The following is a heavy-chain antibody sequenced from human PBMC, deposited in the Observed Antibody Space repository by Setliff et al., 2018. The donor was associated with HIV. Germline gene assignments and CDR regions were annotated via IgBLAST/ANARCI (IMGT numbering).Heavy chain of an antibody. D-gene: IGHD3-10*01. CDR3: ARDSGILWFGELLQALDI. Sequence: TSETLSLTCAVSGGSISSSNWWSWVRQPPGKGLEWIGEIYHSGSTNYNPSLKSRVTISVDKSKNQFSLKLSSVTAADTAVYYCARDSGILWFGELLQALDIWGQGTMVTVSS. J-gene: IGHJ3*02. V-gene: IGHV4-4*02. CDR2: IYHSGST. CDR1: GGSISSSNW.